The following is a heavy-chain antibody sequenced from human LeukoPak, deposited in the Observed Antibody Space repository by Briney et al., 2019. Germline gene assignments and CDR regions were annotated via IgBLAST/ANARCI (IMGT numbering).Heavy chain of an antibody. CDR2: IKPDGSET. CDR3: ASERPSSSWYDY. V-gene: IGHV3-7*01. CDR1: GFTFSSQW. J-gene: IGHJ4*02. D-gene: IGHD6-13*01. Sequence: GGSLRLSCAASGFTFSSQWMTWVRQAPGKGLEWVANIKPDGSETYYAVSVKGRSTISRDNANDSLYLQMNSLRAEDTAVYYCASERPSSSWYDYWGQGTLVTVSS.